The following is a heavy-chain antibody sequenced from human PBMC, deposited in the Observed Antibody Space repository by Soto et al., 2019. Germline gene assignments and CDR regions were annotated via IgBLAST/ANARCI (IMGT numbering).Heavy chain of an antibody. V-gene: IGHV4-31*03. CDR3: ARDYIAAVAVTSQGFDP. CDR2: IYYSGST. CDR1: GGSISSGGYY. J-gene: IGHJ5*02. Sequence: SETLSLTCTVSGGSISSGGYYWSWIRKHPGKGLEWIGYIYYSGSTYYNPSLKSRVTISVDTSKNQFSLKLSSVTAADTAVYYCARDYIAAVAVTSQGFDPWGQGTLVTVSS. D-gene: IGHD6-19*01.